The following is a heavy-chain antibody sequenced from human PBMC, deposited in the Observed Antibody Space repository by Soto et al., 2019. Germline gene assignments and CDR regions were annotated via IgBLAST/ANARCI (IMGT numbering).Heavy chain of an antibody. CDR1: GGSVSGHY. CDR2: IFYSGST. Sequence: PSETLSLTCRISGGSVSGHYWTWIRQPPGKGLEWIGYIFYSGSTNYNPSLKSRVTISVDISKNQFSLKLTSVTAADTAVYYCARGGLSPYDSWGQGTLVTVSS. D-gene: IGHD3-16*01. J-gene: IGHJ4*02. V-gene: IGHV4-59*02. CDR3: ARGGLSPYDS.